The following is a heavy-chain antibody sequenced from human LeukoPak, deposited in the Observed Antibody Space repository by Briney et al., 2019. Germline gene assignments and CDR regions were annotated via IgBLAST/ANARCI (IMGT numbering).Heavy chain of an antibody. D-gene: IGHD5-12*01. CDR2: MYYSGST. CDR3: ARQGGYEVFDY. V-gene: IGHV4-39*01. Sequence: SETLSLTCTVSGGSISSSSYYWGWIRQPPGKGLEWIGNMYYSGSTYYNPSLKSRVTISVDTSKNQFSLKVSSVTAAETAVYHCARQGGYEVFDYWGQGTLVTVSS. J-gene: IGHJ4*02. CDR1: GGSISSSSYY.